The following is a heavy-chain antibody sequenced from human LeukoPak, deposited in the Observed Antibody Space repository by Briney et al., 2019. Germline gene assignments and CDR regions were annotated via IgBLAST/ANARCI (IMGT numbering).Heavy chain of an antibody. V-gene: IGHV3-74*01. CDR2: INSDGSST. Sequence: PGGSLRLSCAASGFTFSSYWMYWVRHAPGKGLVWVSRINSDGSSTSYADSVKGRFTISRDNAKNTPYLQMNSLRAEDTAVYYCVTGIAVTGDDYWGQGALVTVSS. CDR3: VTGIAVTGDDY. CDR1: GFTFSSYW. D-gene: IGHD6-19*01. J-gene: IGHJ4*02.